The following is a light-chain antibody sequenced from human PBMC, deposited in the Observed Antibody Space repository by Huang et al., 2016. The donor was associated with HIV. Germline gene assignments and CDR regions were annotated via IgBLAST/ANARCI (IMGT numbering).Light chain of an antibody. Sequence: DIVMTQSPDSLAVSLGKSATINCSSSQSVLSSSNDKNYLTWYQQKPGEPPKLLIYWSSTRESGVPERFSGSGSETHFTLTIASLQAEDVVVYYCQQYYSVPRTFGQGTKVEIK. CDR1: QSVLSSSNDKNY. CDR2: WSS. J-gene: IGKJ1*01. V-gene: IGKV4-1*01. CDR3: QQYYSVPRT.